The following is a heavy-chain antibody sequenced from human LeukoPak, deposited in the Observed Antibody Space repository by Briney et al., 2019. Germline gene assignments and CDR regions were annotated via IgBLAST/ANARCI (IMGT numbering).Heavy chain of an antibody. CDR3: VRDAGGSSPFDY. CDR2: IWYDGSNK. V-gene: IGHV3-33*01. Sequence: GGSLRLSCAASGFTFSSYGMHWVRQAPGKGLEWVAVIWYDGSNKYYADPVKGRFTISRDNSKNTLYLQMNSLRAEDTAVYYCVRDAGGSSPFDYWGQGTLVTVSS. CDR1: GFTFSSYG. D-gene: IGHD1-26*01. J-gene: IGHJ4*02.